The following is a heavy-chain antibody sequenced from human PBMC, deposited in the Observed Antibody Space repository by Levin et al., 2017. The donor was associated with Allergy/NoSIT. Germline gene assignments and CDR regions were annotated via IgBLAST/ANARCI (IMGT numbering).Heavy chain of an antibody. CDR1: GYSFPNYW. CDR2: IFPKDSDT. CDR3: ARPRAWGGRGAFDI. J-gene: IGHJ3*02. Sequence: SGGSLRLSCKGSGYSFPNYWIGWVRQMPGRGLEWMGIIFPKDSDTRYSPSFQGQVSISVDMSTSTAYLQWDTLKASDTAMYYCARPRAWGGRGAFDIWGQGTMVTVSS. D-gene: IGHD3-16*01. V-gene: IGHV5-51*01.